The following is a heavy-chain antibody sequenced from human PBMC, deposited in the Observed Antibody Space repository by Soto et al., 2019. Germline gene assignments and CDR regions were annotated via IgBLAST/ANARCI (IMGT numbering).Heavy chain of an antibody. CDR3: AREVPSRYFDL. D-gene: IGHD1-1*01. V-gene: IGHV4-34*01. CDR1: GASFSDSY. CDR2: INHSGST. J-gene: IGHJ2*01. Sequence: QVRLQQWGAGLLKPSETLSLTCAVYGASFSDSYWNWIRQPPGKGLEWIGEINHSGSTIYNTSLESRVTISLDTSRKQFTLKMRSATAGDTAVYYCAREVPSRYFDLWGRGTPVTVSS.